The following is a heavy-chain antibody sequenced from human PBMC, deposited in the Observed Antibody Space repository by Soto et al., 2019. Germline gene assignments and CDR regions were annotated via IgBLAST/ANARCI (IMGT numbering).Heavy chain of an antibody. Sequence: SCAASGFTFRSYSMNWVRQAPGKGLEWVSYISSSSSTIYYADSVKGRFTISRDNAKNSLYLQMNSLRAEDTAVYYCARSGYGSGTLIPHWGQGTLVTVPQ. V-gene: IGHV3-48*01. CDR1: GFTFRSYS. D-gene: IGHD3-10*01. CDR3: ARSGYGSGTLIPH. CDR2: ISSSSSTI. J-gene: IGHJ1*01.